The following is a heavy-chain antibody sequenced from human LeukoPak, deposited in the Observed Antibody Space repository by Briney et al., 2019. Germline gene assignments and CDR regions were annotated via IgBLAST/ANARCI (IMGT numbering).Heavy chain of an antibody. J-gene: IGHJ2*01. CDR3: ARSTVTTYYYWYFDL. D-gene: IGHD4-17*01. V-gene: IGHV3-20*04. Sequence: GGSLRLSCAASGFTFDDYGMSWVRHAPGKGLEWVSGINWNGGSTGYADSVKGRFTISRDNAKNSLYLQMNSLRAEDTAVYYCARSTVTTYYYWYFDLWGRGTLVTVSS. CDR2: INWNGGST. CDR1: GFTFDDYG.